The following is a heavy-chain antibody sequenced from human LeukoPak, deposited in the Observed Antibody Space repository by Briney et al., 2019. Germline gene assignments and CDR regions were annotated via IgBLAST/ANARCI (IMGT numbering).Heavy chain of an antibody. CDR1: GFTFDDYD. V-gene: IGHV3-20*04. CDR3: ARAISDYDASDI. Sequence: GGSLRLSCAASGFTFDDYDMSWVRQAPGEGLEWVSGVNWNGDSTGYADSVRGRFTISRDNAKNSLYLQMNSLRAEDTAVYYCARAISDYDASDIWGQGTMVTVSS. D-gene: IGHD4-17*01. CDR2: VNWNGDST. J-gene: IGHJ3*02.